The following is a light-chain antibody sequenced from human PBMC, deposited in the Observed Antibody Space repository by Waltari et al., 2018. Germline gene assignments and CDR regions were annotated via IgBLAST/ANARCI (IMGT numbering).Light chain of an antibody. CDR3: QQYGTSPRT. J-gene: IGKJ1*01. V-gene: IGKV3-20*01. CDR1: QSVSSNY. Sequence: EIVLTQSPGTLSLSPGERASLSCRTSQSVSSNYLAWYQQRPGQAPRRLSYGASSRAIGIPDRFSGSGSGTDFTLTISRLEPEDFAVYYCQQYGTSPRTFGQGTKVEIK. CDR2: GAS.